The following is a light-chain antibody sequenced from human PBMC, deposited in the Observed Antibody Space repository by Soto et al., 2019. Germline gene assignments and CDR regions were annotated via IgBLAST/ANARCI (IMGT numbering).Light chain of an antibody. Sequence: DIQLTQSPSSLSASVGDRVTITCRASQSIDRYIHWYQEKPGKVPKLLIYAASSLASGVPSRFSGSGSGTDFTLTINSLQPEDFATYYCQQSYIAPRAFGQGTKVDIK. CDR2: AAS. V-gene: IGKV1-39*01. CDR1: QSIDRY. CDR3: QQSYIAPRA. J-gene: IGKJ1*01.